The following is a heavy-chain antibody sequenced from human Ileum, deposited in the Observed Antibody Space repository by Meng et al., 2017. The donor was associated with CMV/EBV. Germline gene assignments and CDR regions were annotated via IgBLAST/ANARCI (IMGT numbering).Heavy chain of an antibody. CDR1: GFTFSDYG. CDR2: IRYDGDNK. CDR3: TKDQVLL. D-gene: IGHD3-10*01. V-gene: IGHV3-30*02. J-gene: IGHJ4*02. Sequence: QVELGGGGGGVVPPGGSLRLSCAASGFTFSDYGMHWIRQAPGKGLEWVAFIRYDGDNKYYADSVKGRFTISRDNFNNMLYLQMNSLRTEGTAVYYCTKDQVLLWGQGTLVTVSS.